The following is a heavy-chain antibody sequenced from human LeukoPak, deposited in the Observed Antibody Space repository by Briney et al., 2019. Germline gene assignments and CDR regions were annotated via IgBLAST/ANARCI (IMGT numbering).Heavy chain of an antibody. CDR2: ISGGGDIT. CDR1: GFNFANHA. D-gene: IGHD4-17*01. Sequence: GGSLRLSCAASGFNFANHAMSWVRQTPGKGLEWVSAISGGGDITYYADSVTGRLTISRDNSKDALFLQMHSLRPGDTAVYYCVRDSFEGGTVTFDSWGQGTLVTVSS. J-gene: IGHJ4*02. V-gene: IGHV3-23*01. CDR3: VRDSFEGGTVTFDS.